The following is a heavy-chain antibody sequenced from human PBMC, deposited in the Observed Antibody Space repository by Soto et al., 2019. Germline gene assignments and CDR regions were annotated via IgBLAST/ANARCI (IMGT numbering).Heavy chain of an antibody. CDR2: ISGDGRTT. V-gene: IGHV3-74*01. D-gene: IGHD2-2*01. J-gene: IGHJ4*02. CDR1: GFTFSSHW. CDR3: ARGVPNCSSSSCYFDF. Sequence: GGSLRLSCAASGFTFSSHWMNWVRQAPGKGLVWVSRISGDGRTTSHADSVKGRFTISRDNAKNTLYLQMNSLRVEDTAVYYWARGVPNCSSSSCYFDFWGQGTQVTVSS.